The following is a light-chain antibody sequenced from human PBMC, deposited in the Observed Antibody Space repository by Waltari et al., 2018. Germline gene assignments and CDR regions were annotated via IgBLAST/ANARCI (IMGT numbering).Light chain of an antibody. CDR3: QQNYAIPPV. Sequence: DIQVTQTPSSLSAYIGDTVTVTCRASQAIRTYLSWYQLKPGKAPVLLISAASTLHSGVPSRFSGSGSGTEFTLTIKALQPDDFGTYYCQQNYAIPPVFGQGTRLDLK. V-gene: IGKV1-39*01. CDR2: AAS. J-gene: IGKJ5*01. CDR1: QAIRTY.